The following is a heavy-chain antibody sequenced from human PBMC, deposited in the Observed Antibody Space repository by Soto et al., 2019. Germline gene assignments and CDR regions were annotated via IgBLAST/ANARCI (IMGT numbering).Heavy chain of an antibody. D-gene: IGHD1-26*01. J-gene: IGHJ4*02. V-gene: IGHV3-30-3*01. Sequence: QVQLVESGGGVVQPGRSLRLSCAASGFIFSNYVMYWVRQAPGKGLEWVAFMSYDGTTKYYADSVKGRFTISRDNSKNTLYLQMNSLRPEDTGVYYCAREVLPSRYFDYWGQGTRVTVSS. CDR1: GFIFSNYV. CDR2: MSYDGTTK. CDR3: AREVLPSRYFDY.